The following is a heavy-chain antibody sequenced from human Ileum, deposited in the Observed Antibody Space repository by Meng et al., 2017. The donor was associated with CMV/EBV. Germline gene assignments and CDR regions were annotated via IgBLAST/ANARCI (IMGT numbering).Heavy chain of an antibody. J-gene: IGHJ4*02. V-gene: IGHV1-69*04. CDR3: ARGSQVVAGIEDHYLYY. Sequence: SSVTVSCQSSGDTSNSHSISCLREVPGQGVEWMGRIIPRVGIPNYIPKFQGKITISADKSTNTAYLEVTSLTSEDTAMYYCARGSQVVAGIEDHYLYYWGQGSLVTVSS. CDR1: GDTSNSHS. D-gene: IGHD6-19*01. CDR2: IIPRVGIP.